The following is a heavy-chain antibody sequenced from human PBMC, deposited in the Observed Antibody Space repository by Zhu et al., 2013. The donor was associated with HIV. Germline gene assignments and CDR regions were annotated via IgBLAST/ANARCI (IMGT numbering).Heavy chain of an antibody. J-gene: IGHJ6*02. CDR1: GFTFSSYG. Sequence: VQLVESGGGVVQPGRSLRLSCAASGFTFSSYGMHWVRQAPGKGLEWVAVISYDGSNKYYADSVKGRFTISRDNSKNTLYLQMNSLRAEDTAVYYCAKSASPPYYDFWSGYYTSYYYYGMDVWGQGTTVTVSS. CDR2: ISYDGSNK. D-gene: IGHD3-3*01. CDR3: AKSASPPYYDFWSGYYTSYYYYGMDV. V-gene: IGHV3-30*18.